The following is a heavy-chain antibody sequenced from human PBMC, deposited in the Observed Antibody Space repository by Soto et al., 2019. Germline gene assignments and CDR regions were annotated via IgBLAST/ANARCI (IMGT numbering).Heavy chain of an antibody. CDR3: ARDFDVNTALDYWYFDL. V-gene: IGHV4-4*07. CDR1: GGSTSGNY. CDR2: IYSRGRT. J-gene: IGHJ2*01. Sequence: PSETLSLTCTLSGGSTSGNYWSWIRQPAGKGLEWIGRIYSRGRTHYNPSLKSRVTMSVSTNHFSLKLNSVTAADTAVYYCARDFDVNTALDYWYFDLWGRGTLVTVSS. D-gene: IGHD5-18*01.